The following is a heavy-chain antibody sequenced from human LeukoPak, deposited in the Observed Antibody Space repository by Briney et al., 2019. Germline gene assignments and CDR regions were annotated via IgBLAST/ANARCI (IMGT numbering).Heavy chain of an antibody. CDR3: ATETIGRHYDY. CDR1: GFTFSSCG. V-gene: IGHV3-21*01. CDR2: IGPTGTDR. J-gene: IGHJ4*02. Sequence: PGGSLRLSCAASGFTFSSCGFNWVRQAPGKGLAWVSSIGPTGTDRYYADSVRGRFTISRDNAKNSMYLQMDSLRDEDTAVYYCATETIGRHYDYWGQGTLLTVSS. D-gene: IGHD1-14*01.